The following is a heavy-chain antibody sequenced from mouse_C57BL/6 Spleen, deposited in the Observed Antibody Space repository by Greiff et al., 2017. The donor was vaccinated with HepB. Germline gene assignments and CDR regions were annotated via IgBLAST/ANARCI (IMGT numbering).Heavy chain of an antibody. CDR1: GYTFTDYE. V-gene: IGHV1-15*01. CDR2: IDPETGGT. Sequence: VHLVESGAELVRPGASVTLSCKASGYTFTDYEMHWVKQTPVHGLEWIGAIDPETGGTTYNQKFKGKAILTADKSSSTAYMELRSLTSEDSAVYYCTFTTVVAGDYFDYWGQGTTLTVSS. J-gene: IGHJ2*01. D-gene: IGHD1-1*01. CDR3: TFTTVVAGDYFDY.